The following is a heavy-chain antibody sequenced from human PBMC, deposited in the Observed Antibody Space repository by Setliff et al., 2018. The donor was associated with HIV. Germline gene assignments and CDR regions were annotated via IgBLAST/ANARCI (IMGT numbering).Heavy chain of an antibody. D-gene: IGHD2-15*01. CDR3: VKGALGYCSGTICYPFDY. V-gene: IGHV3-23*01. J-gene: IGHJ4*02. CDR2: ITNDGRNT. CDR1: GFTFSSYA. Sequence: LRLSCAASGFTFSSYAMNWVRQAPGKRLEWVSSITNDGRNTYYADSVKGRFTISRDNSKNTLYLQMNSLRAEDMAVYYCVKGALGYCSGTICYPFDYWAQGTLVTVSS.